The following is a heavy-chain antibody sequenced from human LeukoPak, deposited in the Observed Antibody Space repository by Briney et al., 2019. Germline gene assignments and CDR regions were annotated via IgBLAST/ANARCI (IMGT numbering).Heavy chain of an antibody. CDR1: GFTFSSYS. V-gene: IGHV3-21*01. CDR3: ARPGITGTMGYGAFDI. D-gene: IGHD1-7*01. Sequence: GGSLRLSCAASGFTFSSYSINWVRQAPGKGLEWVSSIDSSSSYIYYADSVKGRFTISRDNAKNSLLLQMNSLRVEDTAVYYCARPGITGTMGYGAFDIWGQGTRVTVSS. CDR2: IDSSSSYI. J-gene: IGHJ3*02.